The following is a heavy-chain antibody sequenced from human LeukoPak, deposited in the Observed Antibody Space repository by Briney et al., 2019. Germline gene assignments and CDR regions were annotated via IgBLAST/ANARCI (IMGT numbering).Heavy chain of an antibody. D-gene: IGHD2-15*01. CDR2: ISYDGSNK. Sequence: GRSLRLSCAASGFTFSSYAMHWVRQAPGKGLEWVAVISYDGSNKYYADSVKGRFTISRDNSKNTLYLQMNSLRAEDTAVYYCAKRVSGGIWGQGTMVTVSS. CDR1: GFTFSSYA. V-gene: IGHV3-30-3*01. CDR3: AKRVSGGI. J-gene: IGHJ3*02.